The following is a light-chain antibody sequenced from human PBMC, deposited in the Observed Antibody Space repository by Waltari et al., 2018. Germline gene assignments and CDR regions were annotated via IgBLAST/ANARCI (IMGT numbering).Light chain of an antibody. CDR1: DSTFGSGYD. CDR2: DAV. Sequence: QSVLTQPPSVSGAPGQTITISCSGGDSTFGSGYDVHWYQQIPGAPPKLLIYDAVQRPSGVPERFSGSRSGNSASLTITGLRPEDEADYYCQSYDSYLTGVFGTGTTVSVL. V-gene: IGLV1-40*01. CDR3: QSYDSYLTGV. J-gene: IGLJ1*01.